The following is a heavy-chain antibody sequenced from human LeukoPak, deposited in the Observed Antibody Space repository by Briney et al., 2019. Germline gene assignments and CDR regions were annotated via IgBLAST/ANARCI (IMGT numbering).Heavy chain of an antibody. Sequence: GGSLRLSCAASGFTLSGSAMHWVRQASGKGLERVGRIRSKANSYATAYAASVKGRFTISRDDSKNTAYLQMNSLKTEDTAVYYCARDDPYDSDYGGNSGYWGQGTLVTVSS. CDR1: GFTLSGSA. J-gene: IGHJ4*02. V-gene: IGHV3-73*01. D-gene: IGHD4-23*01. CDR3: ARDDPYDSDYGGNSGY. CDR2: IRSKANSYAT.